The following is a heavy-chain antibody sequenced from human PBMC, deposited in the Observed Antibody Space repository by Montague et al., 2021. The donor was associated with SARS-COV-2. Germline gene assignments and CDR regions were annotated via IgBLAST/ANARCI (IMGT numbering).Heavy chain of an antibody. V-gene: IGHV4-34*01. Sequence: SETLSLTCAVHGGSLSGYYWSWIRQPPEKGLEWIGEINHSANTKYNPSLKSPVTISIVTSKSQFSLKMTSVTAADTATYYCASGIYPSGSYYNRYYYGLNIWGPGTTVIVSS. CDR2: INHSANT. CDR3: ASGIYPSGSYYNRYYYGLNI. J-gene: IGHJ6*02. CDR1: GGSLSGYY. D-gene: IGHD3-10*01.